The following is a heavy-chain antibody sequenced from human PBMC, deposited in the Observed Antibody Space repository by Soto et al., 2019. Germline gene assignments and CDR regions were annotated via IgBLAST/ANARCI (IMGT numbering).Heavy chain of an antibody. Sequence: QVQLQESGPGLVKPSGTLSLTRAVSGGSISSSNWWSWVRQPPGKGLEWIGEIYHSGSTNYNPSLKSRVTISVDKSKNQFSLKLSSVTAADPAVYYCAKVSGSYYYGMDVWGQGTTVTVSS. CDR3: AKVSGSYYYGMDV. D-gene: IGHD1-26*01. CDR2: IYHSGST. CDR1: GGSISSSNW. J-gene: IGHJ6*02. V-gene: IGHV4-4*02.